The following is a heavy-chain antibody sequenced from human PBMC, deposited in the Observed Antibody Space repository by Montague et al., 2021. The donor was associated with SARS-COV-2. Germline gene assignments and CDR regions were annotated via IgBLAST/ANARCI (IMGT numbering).Heavy chain of an antibody. D-gene: IGHD3-10*01. Sequence: SLRLSCAASGFTFSSYAMGWVRQAPGKGLEWVSAVSDTGGGTYYADSVKGRFTISRDNGRNSVHLQMNSLRAEDTALYYCAKDDGSGNYYNGLYENWGQGTRVTVSS. CDR3: AKDDGSGNYYNGLYEN. CDR1: GFTFSSYA. CDR2: VSDTGGGT. V-gene: IGHV3-23*01. J-gene: IGHJ4*02.